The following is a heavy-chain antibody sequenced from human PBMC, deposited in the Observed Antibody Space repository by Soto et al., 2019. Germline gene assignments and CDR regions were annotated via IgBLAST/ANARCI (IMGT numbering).Heavy chain of an antibody. V-gene: IGHV1-3*01. CDR2: INAGNGNT. D-gene: IGHD4-17*01. CDR1: GYTFTSYA. Sequence: QVQLVQSGAEVKKPGASVKVSCKASGYTFTSYAMHWVRQAPGQRLEWMGWINAGNGNTKYSQKSQGRVTXXRXTXXSTAYMELSSLRSEATSVYYCAIDGTTVPPQSCDSWGQGTLVTVSS. CDR3: AIDGTTVPPQSCDS. J-gene: IGHJ4*02.